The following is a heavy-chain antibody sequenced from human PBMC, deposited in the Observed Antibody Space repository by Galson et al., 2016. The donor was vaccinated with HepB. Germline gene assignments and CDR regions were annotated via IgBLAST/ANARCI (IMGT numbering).Heavy chain of an antibody. CDR2: INPHNGDT. D-gene: IGHD2-15*01. CDR1: GYIFNTYG. J-gene: IGHJ4*02. V-gene: IGHV1-18*01. CDR3: ARDRAATYPSDY. Sequence: SVKVSCKASGYIFNTYGISWVRQAPGQGLEWMGWINPHNGDTDYAQRLQGRVTMTTETSSNTAYMELRNLRSDDTCIYFCARDRAATYPSDYWGQGTLVTVSS.